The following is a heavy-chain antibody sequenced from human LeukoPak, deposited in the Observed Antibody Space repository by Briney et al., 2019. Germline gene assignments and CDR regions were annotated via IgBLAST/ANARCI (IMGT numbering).Heavy chain of an antibody. CDR1: GYSFTSYH. D-gene: IGHD5-18*01. CDR2: LITIFPPA. J-gene: IGHJ4*02. CDR3: AREGYTYGYDY. V-gene: IGHV1-69*13. Sequence: SVKVSCKASGYSFTSYHMHWVRQAPGQGLEWMGGLITIFPPASYAQKFQGRVTISADESTNTAYMELSSLRSEDTAVYYCAREGYTYGYDYWGQGTLVTVSS.